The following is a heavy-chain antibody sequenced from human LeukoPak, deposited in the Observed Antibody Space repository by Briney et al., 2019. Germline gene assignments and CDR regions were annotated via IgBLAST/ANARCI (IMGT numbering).Heavy chain of an antibody. V-gene: IGHV4-59*08. J-gene: IGHJ3*02. CDR3: ARDISGGSHIFDI. CDR2: IYYSGST. Sequence: SETLSLTCTVSGGSISGYYWNWIRQAPGTGLEWIGSIYYSGSTNYNPSLESRVTMSVDTSKNQFSLQLNSMTAADTAIYYCARDISGGSHIFDIWGQGTMVTVSS. D-gene: IGHD3-3*02. CDR1: GGSISGYY.